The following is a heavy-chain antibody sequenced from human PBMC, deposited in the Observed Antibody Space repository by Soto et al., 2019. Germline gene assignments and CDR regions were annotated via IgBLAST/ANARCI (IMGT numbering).Heavy chain of an antibody. D-gene: IGHD3-3*01. CDR2: INHSGST. CDR3: ARSWTDRYFDY. V-gene: IGHV4-34*01. J-gene: IGHJ4*02. CDR1: GGSFSGYY. Sequence: SETLSLTCAVYGGSFSGYYWSWIRQPPGKGLEWIGEINHSGSTNYNPSLKSRVTISVDTSKNQFSLKLSSVTAADTAVYYCARSWTDRYFDYWGQGTLVTVSS.